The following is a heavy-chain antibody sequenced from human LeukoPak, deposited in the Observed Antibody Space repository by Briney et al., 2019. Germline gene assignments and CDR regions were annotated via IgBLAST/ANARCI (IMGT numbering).Heavy chain of an antibody. D-gene: IGHD4-23*01. V-gene: IGHV3-23*01. Sequence: GGSLRLSCAASGFTFSTFAMIWVRQPPGKGLEWVSGISGSGGSTYYADSVKGRFTISRDNSKNTLYLQMTSLRAEDTAVYYCARDNIGDYGGDSDFDHWGQGTLVTVSS. CDR3: ARDNIGDYGGDSDFDH. J-gene: IGHJ4*02. CDR1: GFTFSTFA. CDR2: ISGSGGST.